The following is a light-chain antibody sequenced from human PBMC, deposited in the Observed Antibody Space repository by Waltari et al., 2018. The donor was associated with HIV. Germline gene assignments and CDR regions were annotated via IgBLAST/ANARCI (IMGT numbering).Light chain of an antibody. CDR2: EVS. CDR3: SSYTSSSTLV. CDR1: SSDVGGYHY. Sequence: QSALTQPASVSGSPGPSITISCPGTSSDVGGYHYVFWYQQHPGKAPKLMIYEVSNRPSGVSNRFSGSKSGNTASLTISGLQAEDEADYHCSSYTSSSTLVFGTGTKVTVL. V-gene: IGLV2-14*01. J-gene: IGLJ1*01.